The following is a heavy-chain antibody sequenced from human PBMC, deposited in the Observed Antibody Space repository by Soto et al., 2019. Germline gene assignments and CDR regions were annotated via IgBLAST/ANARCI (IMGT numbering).Heavy chain of an antibody. CDR3: VRGPRPSSVGTGAF. Sequence: EVQLVEYGGGLVQPGGSLRLSCAASGFVFSMYWMHWVRQAPGKGLEWVSRISDDGSTIHYADYVKGRFSISRDNAQNIRFLEMTALRDDDTAVYYGVRGPRPSSVGTGAFWGQGSPVTVAS. CDR2: ISDDGSTI. J-gene: IGHJ4*02. V-gene: IGHV3-74*01. D-gene: IGHD3-10*01. CDR1: GFVFSMYW.